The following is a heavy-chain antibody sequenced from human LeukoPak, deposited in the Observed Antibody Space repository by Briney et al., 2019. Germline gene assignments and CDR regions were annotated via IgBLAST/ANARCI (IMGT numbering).Heavy chain of an antibody. Sequence: SETLSLTCAVYGGSFSGYYWSWIRQPPGKGLEWIGEINHSGSTNYNPSLKSRVTISVDTSKNQFSLKLSSVTAADTAVYYCARAPQWLAYKHYFDYWGQGTLVNVSS. CDR3: ARAPQWLAYKHYFDY. CDR1: GGSFSGYY. V-gene: IGHV4-34*01. J-gene: IGHJ4*02. D-gene: IGHD6-19*01. CDR2: INHSGST.